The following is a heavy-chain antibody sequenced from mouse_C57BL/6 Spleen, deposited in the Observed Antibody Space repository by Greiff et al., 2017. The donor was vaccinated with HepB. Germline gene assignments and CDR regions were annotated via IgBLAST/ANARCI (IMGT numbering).Heavy chain of an antibody. V-gene: IGHV1-69*01. J-gene: IGHJ2*01. CDR2: IDPSDSYT. Sequence: VQLQQPGAELVMPGASVKLSCKASGYTFTSYWMHWVKQRPGQGLEWIGEIDPSDSYTNYNQKFKGKSTLTVDKSSSTAYMQLRSLTSEDSAVYYCARDYYGDYWGQGTTLTVSS. CDR1: GYTFTSYW. CDR3: ARDYYGDY.